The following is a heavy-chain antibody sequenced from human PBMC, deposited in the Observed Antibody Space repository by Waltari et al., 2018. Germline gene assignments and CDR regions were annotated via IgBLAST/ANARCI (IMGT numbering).Heavy chain of an antibody. CDR1: GFTFNTYH. D-gene: IGHD3-22*01. CDR3: ARDHDSSGYPTFDY. Sequence: CTGSGFTFNTYHMNWVRQAPGRGPEWVSFISDSGSTIYYADSVKGRFTISRDNAKNSLSLQMNSLRDEDTALYYCARDHDSSGYPTFDYWGQGTLVTVSS. J-gene: IGHJ4*02. V-gene: IGHV3-48*02. CDR2: ISDSGSTI.